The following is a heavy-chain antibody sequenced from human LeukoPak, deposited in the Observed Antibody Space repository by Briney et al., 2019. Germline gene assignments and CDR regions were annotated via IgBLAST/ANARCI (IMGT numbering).Heavy chain of an antibody. CDR3: AREGLDSGYEN. CDR1: GFTFSSYA. D-gene: IGHD5-12*01. Sequence: GGSLRLSCVASGFTFSSYAMSWVRQAPGKGLEWVSVIYSGGSTYYADSVKGRFTISRDNSKNTLYLQMNSLRAEDTAVYYCAREGLDSGYENWGQGTLVTVSS. J-gene: IGHJ4*02. V-gene: IGHV3-53*01. CDR2: IYSGGST.